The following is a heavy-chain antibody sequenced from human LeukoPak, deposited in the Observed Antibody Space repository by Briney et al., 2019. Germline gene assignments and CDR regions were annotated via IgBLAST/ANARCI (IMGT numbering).Heavy chain of an antibody. CDR1: GGTFSSYA. CDR3: ARATVGATPSYYFDY. V-gene: IGHV1-69*06. Sequence: SVKVSCKASGGTFSSYAISRVRQAPGQGLEWMGGIIPIFGTANYAQKFQGRVTITADKSTSTAYMELSSLRSEDTAVYYCARATVGATPSYYFDYWGQGTLVTVSS. CDR2: IIPIFGTA. J-gene: IGHJ4*02. D-gene: IGHD1-26*01.